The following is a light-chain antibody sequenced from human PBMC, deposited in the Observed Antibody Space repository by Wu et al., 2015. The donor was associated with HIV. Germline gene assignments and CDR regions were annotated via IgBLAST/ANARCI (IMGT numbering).Light chain of an antibody. V-gene: IGKV3-11*01. CDR1: QSVSSY. CDR2: DAS. Sequence: EIVLTQSPATLSLSPGERATLSCRASQSVSSYLAWYQQKPGQAPRLLIYDASNRATGIPARFSGSGSGTDFTLTINRLEPEDFAVYYCQQYRDSPHTFGQGPSWRSN. J-gene: IGKJ2*01. CDR3: QQYRDSPHT.